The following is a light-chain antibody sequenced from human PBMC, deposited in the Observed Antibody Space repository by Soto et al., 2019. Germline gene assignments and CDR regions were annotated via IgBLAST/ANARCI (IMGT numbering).Light chain of an antibody. V-gene: IGLV2-14*01. J-gene: IGLJ1*01. CDR3: SSYTTSSTV. CDR1: SSDGADYKD. CDR2: EVT. Sequence: QSVLTQPASVSGSPGQSITISCTGTSSDGADYKDVSWYQQHPGKAPKLMIYEVTYRPSGVSNRFSGSKSGTTASLTISGLQAEDEAEYYCSSYTTSSTVFGTGTTLTVL.